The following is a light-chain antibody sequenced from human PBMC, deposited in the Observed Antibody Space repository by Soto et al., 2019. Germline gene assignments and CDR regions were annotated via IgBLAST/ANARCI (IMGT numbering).Light chain of an antibody. J-gene: IGLJ2*01. CDR3: SSYADINNLI. CDR2: EVT. V-gene: IGLV2-8*01. Sequence: QSVLTQPPSASGSPGQSVTISCTGTSSDIGGYKYVSWYQHHPGKAPKLMIYEVTKRPSGVPDRFSGSKSGNTASLTVSGLQAEDEADYYCSSYADINNLIFGGGTKLTVL. CDR1: SSDIGGYKY.